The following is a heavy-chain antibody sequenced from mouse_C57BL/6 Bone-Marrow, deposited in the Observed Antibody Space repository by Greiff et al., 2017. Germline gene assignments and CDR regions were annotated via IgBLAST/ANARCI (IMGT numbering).Heavy chain of an antibody. J-gene: IGHJ2*01. V-gene: IGHV1-64*01. CDR3: AREGYTLFDY. CDR2: IHPNSGST. Sequence: QVQLKQPGAELVKPGASVKLSCKASGYTFTSYWMHWVKQRPGQGLEWIGMIHPNSGSTNYNEKFKSKATLTVDKSSSTAYMQLSSLTSEDSAVYYCAREGYTLFDYWGQGTTLTVSS. D-gene: IGHD2-2*01. CDR1: GYTFTSYW.